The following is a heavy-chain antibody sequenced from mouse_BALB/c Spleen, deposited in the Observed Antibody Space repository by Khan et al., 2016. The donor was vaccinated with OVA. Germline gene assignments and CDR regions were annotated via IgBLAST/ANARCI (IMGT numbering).Heavy chain of an antibody. J-gene: IGHJ3*01. D-gene: IGHD1-1*01. CDR1: GYIFTNYG. CDR3: ARGALQDGRGKNAVFAY. V-gene: IGHV9-3-1*01. CDR2: INTYTGEP. Sequence: QIQLVQSGPELKKPGETVKISCKASGYIFTNYGMNWVKQAPGQGLKWMGWINTYTGEPTYADDFRGRFAFSLETSASTAYLQINNLKTEDTATYFWARGALQDGRGKNAVFAYGGKGTLVTVSA.